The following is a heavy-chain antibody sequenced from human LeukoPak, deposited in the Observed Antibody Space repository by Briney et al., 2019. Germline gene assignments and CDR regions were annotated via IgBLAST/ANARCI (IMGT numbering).Heavy chain of an antibody. V-gene: IGHV4-34*01. Sequence: PPETLSLTCAVYGGSFSGYYWSWIRQPPGKGLEWIGEINHRGSTNYNPSLKSRVTISVDTSKNPFSLKLSSVTAADTAVYYCARPRGYNSSGLGYWGQGTLVSVSS. CDR1: GGSFSGYY. CDR3: ARPRGYNSSGLGY. CDR2: INHRGST. J-gene: IGHJ4*02. D-gene: IGHD5-24*01.